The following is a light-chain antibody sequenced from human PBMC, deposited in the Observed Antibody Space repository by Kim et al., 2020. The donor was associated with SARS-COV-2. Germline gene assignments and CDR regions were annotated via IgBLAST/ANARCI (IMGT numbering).Light chain of an antibody. CDR2: LGS. CDR3: LQAVQTPLT. CDR1: QSLLQSNGYNY. Sequence: DIVMTQSPLSLPVTPGESASISCRSSQSLLQSNGYNYLDWYLQKPGQSPQLLIFLGSNRASGVTDRFSGSGSGTDFTLKISRVEADDVGIYYCLQAVQTPLTFGQGTKVDIK. J-gene: IGKJ1*01. V-gene: IGKV2-28*01.